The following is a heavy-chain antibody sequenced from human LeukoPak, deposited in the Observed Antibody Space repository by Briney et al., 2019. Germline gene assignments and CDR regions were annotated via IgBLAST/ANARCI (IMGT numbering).Heavy chain of an antibody. V-gene: IGHV3-21*01. D-gene: IGHD2-2*01. Sequence: KTGGSLRLSCAASGFTFSSYTMTWARQAPGKGLEWVSSISSSSSYIYYADSMKGRFTISRDNAKSSLYLQMNSLRPEDPAVYYCARKYCSTPSCLFDNWGQGTLVTVSS. J-gene: IGHJ4*02. CDR1: GFTFSSYT. CDR2: ISSSSSYI. CDR3: ARKYCSTPSCLFDN.